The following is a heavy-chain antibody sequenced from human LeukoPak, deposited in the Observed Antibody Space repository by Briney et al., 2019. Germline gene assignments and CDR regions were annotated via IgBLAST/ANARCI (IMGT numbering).Heavy chain of an antibody. CDR3: ARDILTKQAYSGYDN. V-gene: IGHV3-48*01. CDR1: GFTFSSCS. D-gene: IGHD5-12*01. J-gene: IGHJ4*02. CDR2: ISSSSNTI. Sequence: PGGSLRLSCAASGFTFSSCSMNWVRQAPGKGLEWVSYISSSSNTIYYADSVKGRFTISRDNAKNSLYLQMNSLRGEDTAVYYCARDILTKQAYSGYDNWGQGTLVTVSS.